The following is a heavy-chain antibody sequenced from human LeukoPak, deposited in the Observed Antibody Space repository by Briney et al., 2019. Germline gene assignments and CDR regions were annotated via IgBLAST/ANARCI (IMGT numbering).Heavy chain of an antibody. J-gene: IGHJ4*02. CDR2: ISYDGSNK. D-gene: IGHD4-17*01. V-gene: IGHV3-30*03. Sequence: PGGSLRLSCAASGFTFGSYGMHWVRQAPGKGLEWVAVISYDGSNKYYADPVKGRFTISRDNSKNTLYLQMNSLRAEDTAVYYCARYPFAVTTGDYFDYWGQGTLVTVSS. CDR3: ARYPFAVTTGDYFDY. CDR1: GFTFGSYG.